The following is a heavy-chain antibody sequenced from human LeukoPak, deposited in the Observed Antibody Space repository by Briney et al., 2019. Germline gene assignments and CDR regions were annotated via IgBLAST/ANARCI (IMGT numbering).Heavy chain of an antibody. CDR1: GYTLTELS. V-gene: IGHV1-24*01. D-gene: IGHD6-13*01. Sequence: ASVKVSCKVSGYTLTELSMHWVRQAPGKGLEWMGGFDPEDGETIYAQKFQGRVTITADKSTSTAYMELSSLRSEDTAVYYCAVGIAAAGTWTRAYYYGMDVWGQGTTVTVSS. CDR2: FDPEDGET. J-gene: IGHJ6*02. CDR3: AVGIAAAGTWTRAYYYGMDV.